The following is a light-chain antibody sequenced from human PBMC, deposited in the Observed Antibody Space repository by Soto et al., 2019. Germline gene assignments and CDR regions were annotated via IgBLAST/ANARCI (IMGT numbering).Light chain of an antibody. CDR2: GAS. Sequence: EIVLTQSPGTLSLSPGERATLSCRASQSVSSSYLAWYQQKPGQAPRLLIYGASGRATGVPDRFSGSGSGTEFTLTISRLQPDDFAVYYCQQYSSYPFTFGGGTKVDIK. CDR1: QSVSSSY. CDR3: QQYSSYPFT. J-gene: IGKJ4*01. V-gene: IGKV3-20*01.